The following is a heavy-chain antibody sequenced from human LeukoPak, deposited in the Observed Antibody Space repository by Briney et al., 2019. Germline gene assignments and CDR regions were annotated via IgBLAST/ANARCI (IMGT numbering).Heavy chain of an antibody. CDR3: ARDVLRFLEWLLPSGDYYYGMDV. Sequence: ASVKVSCKASGYTFTSYGISWVRQAPGQGLEWMGWISVYNGNTNYAQKIQGRVTMTTDTSTSTAYMELRSLRSDDTAVYYCARDVLRFLEWLLPSGDYYYGMDVWGQGTTVTVSS. CDR1: GYTFTSYG. CDR2: ISVYNGNT. J-gene: IGHJ6*02. V-gene: IGHV1-18*01. D-gene: IGHD3-3*01.